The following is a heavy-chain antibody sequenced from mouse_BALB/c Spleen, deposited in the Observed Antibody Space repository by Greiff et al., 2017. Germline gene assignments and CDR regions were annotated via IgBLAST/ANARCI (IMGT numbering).Heavy chain of an antibody. J-gene: IGHJ2*01. V-gene: IGHV3-2*02. CDR2: ISYSGST. CDR1: GYSITSDYA. D-gene: IGHD2-4*01. Sequence: EVKLLESGPGLVKPSQSLSLTCTVTGYSITSDYAWNWIRQFPGNKLEWMGYISYSGSTSYNPSLKSRISITRDTSKNQFFLQLNSVTTEDTATYYCARSFYDYGPFDYWGQGTTLTVSS. CDR3: ARSFYDYGPFDY.